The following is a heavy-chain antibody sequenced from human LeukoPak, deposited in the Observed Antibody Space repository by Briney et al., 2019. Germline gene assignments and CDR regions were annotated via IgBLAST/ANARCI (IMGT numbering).Heavy chain of an antibody. CDR3: ARDREGPGGWDDY. CDR2: IYYSGST. D-gene: IGHD6-19*01. CDR1: GGSISSSSYY. V-gene: IGHV4-39*07. J-gene: IGHJ4*02. Sequence: PSETLSLTCTVSGGSISSSSYYWGWIRQPPGKGLEWIGSIYYSGSTYYNPSLKSRVTISVDTSKNQFSLKLSSVTAADTAVYYCARDREGPGGWDDYWGQGTLVTVSS.